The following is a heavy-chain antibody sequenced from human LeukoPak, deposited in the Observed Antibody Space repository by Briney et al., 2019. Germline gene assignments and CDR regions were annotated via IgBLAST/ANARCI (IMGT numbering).Heavy chain of an antibody. D-gene: IGHD2-2*01. V-gene: IGHV4-34*01. Sequence: SETLSLTCAVYGGSFSGYYWSWIRQPPGKGLEWIGEINHSGSTNYNPSLKSRVTISVDTSKNQFSLKLSSVTAADTAVYYCARLRQYQLPKTFGYWGQGTLVTVSS. CDR1: GGSFSGYY. CDR2: INHSGST. J-gene: IGHJ4*02. CDR3: ARLRQYQLPKTFGY.